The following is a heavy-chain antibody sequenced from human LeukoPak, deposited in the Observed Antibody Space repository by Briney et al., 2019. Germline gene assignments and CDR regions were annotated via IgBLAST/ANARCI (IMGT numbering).Heavy chain of an antibody. V-gene: IGHV4-38-2*01. CDR3: ARRLGRPNTDIDY. Sequence: SETLSLTXAVSGYSISSGYYWGWIRPPPGKGLEWIGSVYHSGSTYYNPSLKSRVTISVDTSKNQFSLRLSSVTAADTAMYYCARRLGRPNTDIDYWGQGTLVTVSS. CDR2: VYHSGST. D-gene: IGHD3-16*01. J-gene: IGHJ4*02. CDR1: GYSISSGYY.